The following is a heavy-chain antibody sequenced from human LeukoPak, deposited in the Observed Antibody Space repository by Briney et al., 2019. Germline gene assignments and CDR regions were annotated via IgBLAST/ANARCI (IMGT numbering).Heavy chain of an antibody. CDR1: GHTFTSYG. D-gene: IGHD2-21*01. V-gene: IGHV1-18*01. J-gene: IGHJ6*03. Sequence: ASVKVSCKTSGHTFTSYGISWVRQAPGQGLEWMGWISGYNGNTNYAQKLEGRVTMTTDTSTSTAYMELRSLRSDDTAVYYCARDLSDLWWSRSGYMDVWGKGTTVTVSS. CDR3: ARDLSDLWWSRSGYMDV. CDR2: ISGYNGNT.